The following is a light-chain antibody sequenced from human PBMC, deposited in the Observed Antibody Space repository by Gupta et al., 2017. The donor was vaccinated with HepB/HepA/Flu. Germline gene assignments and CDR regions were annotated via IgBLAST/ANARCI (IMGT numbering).Light chain of an antibody. CDR2: RDN. CDR3: QSADTSGSYWV. J-gene: IGLJ3*02. CDR1: GLPDQF. Sequence: SYSLTQPPSVSVSPGQTARVTCSGDGLPDQFVYWYQQKPGQAPLLLIFRDNERPSGIPERLSGSSSGTTATLTISGVQAEDEAVYYCQSADTSGSYWVFGGGTRLTVL. V-gene: IGLV3-25*03.